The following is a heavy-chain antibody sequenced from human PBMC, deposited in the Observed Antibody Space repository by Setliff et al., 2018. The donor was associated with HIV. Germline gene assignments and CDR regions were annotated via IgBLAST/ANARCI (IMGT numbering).Heavy chain of an antibody. D-gene: IGHD4-4*01. V-gene: IGHV4-4*08. J-gene: IGHJ4*02. CDR1: GGSLSNYY. CDR3: ARWNFMTTVTFDY. CDR2: MYTSGSA. Sequence: SETLSLTCTVSGGSLSNYYWSWIRQSPGKGLEWIGYMYTSGSANFNPSLKSRATISLDTSKNQFSLKLSSVTAADTAVYYCARWNFMTTVTFDYWGQGTLVTVSS.